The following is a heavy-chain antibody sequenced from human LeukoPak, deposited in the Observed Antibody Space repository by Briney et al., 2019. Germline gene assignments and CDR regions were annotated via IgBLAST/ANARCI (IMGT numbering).Heavy chain of an antibody. J-gene: IGHJ4*02. V-gene: IGHV4-39*01. D-gene: IGHD3-10*01. CDR2: MYYSGST. CDR3: ARQFGRSHSDN. Sequence: SETLSLTCTVSGDSFRSRSYYWGWIRQPPGKGLEWVGSMYYSGSTNYNPSLKSRVTISVDTSKNQFSLNLSSVTAADTAVYYCARQFGRSHSDNWGQGILVTVSS. CDR1: GDSFRSRSYY.